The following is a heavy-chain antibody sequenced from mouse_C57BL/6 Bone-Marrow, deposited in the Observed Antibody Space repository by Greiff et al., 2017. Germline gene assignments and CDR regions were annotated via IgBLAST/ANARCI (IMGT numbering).Heavy chain of an antibody. Sequence: EVMLVESGGGLVQSGRSLRLSCATSGFTFSDFYMEWVRQAPGKGLEWIAASRNKANDYTTEYSASVKGRFIVSRDTSQSILYLQMNALRAEDTAIDYCARDATGTFYAMDYWGQGTSVTVSS. J-gene: IGHJ4*01. CDR1: GFTFSDFY. V-gene: IGHV7-1*01. CDR3: ARDATGTFYAMDY. CDR2: SRNKANDYTT. D-gene: IGHD4-1*01.